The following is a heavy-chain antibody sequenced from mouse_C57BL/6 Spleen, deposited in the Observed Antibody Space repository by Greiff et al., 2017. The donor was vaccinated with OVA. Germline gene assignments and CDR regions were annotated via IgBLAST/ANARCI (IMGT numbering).Heavy chain of an antibody. CDR2: INPSNGGT. Sequence: VQLQQPGPELVKPGASVKLSCKASGYTFTSYWMHWVKQRPGQGLEWIGNINPSNGGTNYNEKFKSKATLTVDKSSSTAYMQLSSLTSEDSAVYYCARGGYYYSNPLDYWGQGTTLTVSS. CDR1: GYTFTSYW. J-gene: IGHJ2*01. CDR3: ARGGYYYSNPLDY. V-gene: IGHV1-53*01. D-gene: IGHD2-5*01.